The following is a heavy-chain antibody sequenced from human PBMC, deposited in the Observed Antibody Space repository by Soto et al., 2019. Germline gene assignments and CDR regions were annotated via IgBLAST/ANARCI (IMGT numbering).Heavy chain of an antibody. V-gene: IGHV6-1*01. CDR3: ARGYCSGSSCFSDWFDS. Sequence: QVQLQQSGPGLVKPSQTLSLTCAISGDSVSSNSATWSWIRQSPSRGLEWLGRTFYRSKWYSEYAVSVKSRISINPDTSKIQFSLQLNSVTPEDTAIYYCARGYCSGSSCFSDWFDSWGQGTLVTVSS. CDR1: GDSVSSNSAT. D-gene: IGHD2-15*01. CDR2: TFYRSKWYS. J-gene: IGHJ5*01.